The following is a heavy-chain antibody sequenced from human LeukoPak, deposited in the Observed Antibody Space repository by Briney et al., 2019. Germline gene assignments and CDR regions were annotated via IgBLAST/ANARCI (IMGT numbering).Heavy chain of an antibody. Sequence: SETLSLTCAVYGGSFSGYYWSWIRQPPGKGLEWIGEINHSGSTNYNLSLKSRVTISVDTSKNQFSLKLSSVTAADTAVYYCARSRKYCSGGSCYRNWFDPWGQGTLVTVSS. CDR2: INHSGST. CDR1: GGSFSGYY. CDR3: ARSRKYCSGGSCYRNWFDP. V-gene: IGHV4-34*01. D-gene: IGHD2-15*01. J-gene: IGHJ5*02.